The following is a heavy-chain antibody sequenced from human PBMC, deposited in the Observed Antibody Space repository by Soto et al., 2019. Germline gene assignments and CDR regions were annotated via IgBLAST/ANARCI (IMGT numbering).Heavy chain of an antibody. V-gene: IGHV4-38-2*02. D-gene: IGHD4-17*01. J-gene: IGHJ4*02. CDR1: GYSISSGYY. CDR2: IYHSGST. Sequence: PSETLSLTCAVSGYSISSGYYWGWIRQPPGKGLEWIGSIYHSGSTYYNPSLKSRVTISVDTSKNQFSLKLSSVTAAGTAVYYCARDYYGEDDYWGQGTLVTVS. CDR3: ARDYYGEDDY.